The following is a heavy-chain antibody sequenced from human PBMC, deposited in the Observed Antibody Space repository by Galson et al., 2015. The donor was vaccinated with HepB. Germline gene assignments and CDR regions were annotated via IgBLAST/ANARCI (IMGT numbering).Heavy chain of an antibody. V-gene: IGHV4-39*01. CDR1: GGSISSSSYY. J-gene: IGHJ4*02. CDR2: IYYSGST. D-gene: IGHD3-16*01. Sequence: ETLSLTCTVSGGSISSSSYYWGWIRQPPGKGLEWIGSIYYSGSTYYNPSLKSRVTISVDTSKNQFSLKLSSVTAADTAVYYCARRLWQIDYWGQGTLVTVSS. CDR3: ARRLWQIDY.